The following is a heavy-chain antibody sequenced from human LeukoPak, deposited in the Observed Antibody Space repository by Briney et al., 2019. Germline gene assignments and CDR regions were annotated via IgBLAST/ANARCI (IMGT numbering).Heavy chain of an antibody. V-gene: IGHV1-2*02. Sequence: ASVKVSCKTSGYTFTDYYMHWVRQAPGQGVEWMGWINPNSGVTSSAQKFQGRVTMTRDTSITTVYMEVRWLTSDDTAIYYCARADRLDGAPYLIGPWGQGTLVTVSS. CDR2: INPNSGVT. CDR3: ARADRLDGAPYLIGP. CDR1: GYTFTDYY. J-gene: IGHJ5*02. D-gene: IGHD3-22*01.